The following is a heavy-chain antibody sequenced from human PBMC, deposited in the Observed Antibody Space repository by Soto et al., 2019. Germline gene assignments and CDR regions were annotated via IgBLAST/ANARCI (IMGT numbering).Heavy chain of an antibody. D-gene: IGHD5-18*01. Sequence: QVQLVESGGGVVQPGRSLRLSCAASGFTFSSYAMHWVRQAPGNGLEWVAVISYDGSNKYYADSVKGRFTISRDNSKNTLYLQMNSLRAEDTAVYYCARDLDTAMVYYFDYWGQGTLVTVSS. J-gene: IGHJ4*02. CDR1: GFTFSSYA. V-gene: IGHV3-30-3*01. CDR2: ISYDGSNK. CDR3: ARDLDTAMVYYFDY.